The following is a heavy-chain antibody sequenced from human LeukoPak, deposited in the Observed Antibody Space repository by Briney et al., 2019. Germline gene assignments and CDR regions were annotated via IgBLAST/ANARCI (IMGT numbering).Heavy chain of an antibody. CDR1: GYTFTGYY. J-gene: IGHJ5*02. D-gene: IGHD3-16*02. V-gene: IGHV1-2*02. Sequence: SVKVSCKASGYTFTGYYMHWVRQAPGQGLEWMGWINPNSGGTNCAQKFQGRVTMTRDTSISTAYMELSRLRSDDTAVYYCARDAAFGGVIVTWGQGTLVTVSS. CDR3: ARDAAFGGVIVT. CDR2: INPNSGGT.